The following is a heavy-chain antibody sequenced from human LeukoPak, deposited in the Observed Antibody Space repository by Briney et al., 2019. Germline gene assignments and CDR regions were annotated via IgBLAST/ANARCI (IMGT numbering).Heavy chain of an antibody. J-gene: IGHJ4*02. CDR2: IYYSGTT. D-gene: IGHD4-23*01. V-gene: IGHV4-59*11. CDR3: ATYYRGMGGRGY. Sequence: SEIVSPTCNVSGDSISGQHLTWIRQPPGKGLEWIGQIYYSGTTHYNPALQSRVTMSLDTSKTPFSLKVTSVTAADTAVYYCATYYRGMGGRGYWGQRTLVTVSS. CDR1: GDSISGQH.